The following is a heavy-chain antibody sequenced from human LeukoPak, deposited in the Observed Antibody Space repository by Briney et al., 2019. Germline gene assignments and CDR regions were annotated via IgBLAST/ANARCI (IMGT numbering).Heavy chain of an antibody. CDR1: GGTFSSYA. V-gene: IGHV1-69*05. CDR2: IIPIFGTA. CDR3: ARDGDSSSWRGYYFDY. Sequence: GASVKVSCKASGGTFSSYAISWVRQAPGQGLEWMGRIIPIFGTANYAQKFQGRVTITTDESTSTAYMELSSLRSVDTAVYYCARDGDSSSWRGYYFDYWGQGTLVTVSS. J-gene: IGHJ4*02. D-gene: IGHD6-13*01.